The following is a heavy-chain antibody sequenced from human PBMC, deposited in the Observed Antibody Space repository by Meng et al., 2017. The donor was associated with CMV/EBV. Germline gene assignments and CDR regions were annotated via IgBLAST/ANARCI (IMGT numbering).Heavy chain of an antibody. D-gene: IGHD2-2*01. CDR2: IYYSGST. V-gene: IGHV4-59*01. Sequence: SETLSLICTVSGGSISSYYWSWIRQPPGKGLEWIGYIYYSGSTNYNPSLKSRVTISVDTSKNQFSLKLSSVTAADTAVYYCARVRVPAATYYYYGMDVWGQGTTVTVSS. CDR1: GGSISSYY. J-gene: IGHJ6*02. CDR3: ARVRVPAATYYYYGMDV.